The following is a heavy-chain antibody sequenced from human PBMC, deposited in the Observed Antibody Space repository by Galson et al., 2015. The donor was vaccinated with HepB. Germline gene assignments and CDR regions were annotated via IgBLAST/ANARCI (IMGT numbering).Heavy chain of an antibody. Sequence: SLRLSCAASGFTFSSYGMSWVRQAPGKGLEWVATMKASGAGTYYPASVKGRFTVRRDNSRNTVYLEMSSLRDEDTAVYYCAKRPKYGNNWYYFEYWGQGTLVTVSS. J-gene: IGHJ4*02. CDR2: MKASGAGT. CDR3: AKRPKYGNNWYYFEY. V-gene: IGHV3-23*01. D-gene: IGHD1-1*01. CDR1: GFTFSSYG.